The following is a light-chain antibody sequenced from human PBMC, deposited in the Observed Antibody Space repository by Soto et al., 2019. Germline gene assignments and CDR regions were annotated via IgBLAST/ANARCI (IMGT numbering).Light chain of an antibody. CDR2: LAS. Sequence: DIVMTQSPLSLPVTPGEPASISCRSSQSLQHSNGYNYLHWYLQKPGQSPQLLIHLASNRASGVPVRFSGSGSGTDFTLNISRVEAEDVGLYYCMQGVQMPPITFGQGTRLEIK. V-gene: IGKV2-28*01. CDR1: QSLQHSNGYNY. CDR3: MQGVQMPPIT. J-gene: IGKJ5*01.